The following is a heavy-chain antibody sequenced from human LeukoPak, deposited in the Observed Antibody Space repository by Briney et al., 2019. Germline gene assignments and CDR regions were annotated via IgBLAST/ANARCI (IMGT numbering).Heavy chain of an antibody. Sequence: GGSLRLSSAASGFTFSRYGMHWVRQAPGKGLEWVAVIWNDGSNKYYADSVKGRCTISRDNYKSMLYLQMDSLRDEDTALYYCARDYIAVAVADHPGGNWFDPRGQGALVTVSS. CDR2: IWNDGSNK. D-gene: IGHD6-19*01. J-gene: IGHJ5*02. V-gene: IGHV3-33*01. CDR3: ARDYIAVAVADHPGGNWFDP. CDR1: GFTFSRYG.